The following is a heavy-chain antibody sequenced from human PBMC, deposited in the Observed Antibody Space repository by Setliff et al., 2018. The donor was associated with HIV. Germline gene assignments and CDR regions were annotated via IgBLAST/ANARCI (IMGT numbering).Heavy chain of an antibody. V-gene: IGHV4-59*01. D-gene: IGHD2-15*01. CDR2: IYHYGSP. Sequence: PSETLSLTCTVSGGSISSYFWTWIRQSPEKGLEWIGYIYHYGSPNYNPSLQSRVTLSVDTSKNQFSLTLTSVTAADTAVYYCARGGRSGGYHIASWGQGIQVTVSS. J-gene: IGHJ4*02. CDR1: GGSISSYF. CDR3: ARGGRSGGYHIAS.